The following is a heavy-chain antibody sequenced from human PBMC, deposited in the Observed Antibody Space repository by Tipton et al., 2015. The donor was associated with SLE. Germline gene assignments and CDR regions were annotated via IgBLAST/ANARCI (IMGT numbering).Heavy chain of an antibody. J-gene: IGHJ3*01. V-gene: IGHV4-59*03. CDR3: AGSLHLSTGWWNAFDV. CDR1: GFTFSSSE. Sequence: GSLRLSCAASGFTFSSSEMNWVRQAPGKGLEWIGYIYYSGNTNYNPSLKSRVTISGDTSKSQVSLELTSVTAADTGVYYLAGSLHLSTGWWNAFDVWGQGTMVAVSS. D-gene: IGHD6-19*01. CDR2: IYYSGNT.